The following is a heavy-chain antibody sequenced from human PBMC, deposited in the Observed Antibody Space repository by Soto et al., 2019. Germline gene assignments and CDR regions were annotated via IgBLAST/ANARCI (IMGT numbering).Heavy chain of an antibody. CDR2: ITSTSSYL. Sequence: LRLSSAPSGFTFSLYSMIWVRQAPGKGLEWVASITSTSSYLYYEDSLKGRFTISSDNAKSSLFLQLDSLRAEDSAVYFCVRARSTESHPDSWGQGTLVTVSS. CDR3: VRARSTESHPDS. CDR1: GFTFSLYS. V-gene: IGHV3-21*01. J-gene: IGHJ5*01.